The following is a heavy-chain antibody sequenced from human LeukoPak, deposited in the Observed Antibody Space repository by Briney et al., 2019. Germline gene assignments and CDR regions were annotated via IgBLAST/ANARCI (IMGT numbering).Heavy chain of an antibody. D-gene: IGHD2-2*01. CDR1: GLTFSTYA. Sequence: GGSLRLSCAAPGLTFSTYAMSWVRQAPGKGLEWVSTISGSGSSTYHADSVKGRFTISRDNSKSTLYLQMNSLRAEDTAVYYCAKPGFCSGTGCYGYFQHWGQGTLVTVSS. J-gene: IGHJ1*01. CDR3: AKPGFCSGTGCYGYFQH. CDR2: ISGSGSST. V-gene: IGHV3-23*01.